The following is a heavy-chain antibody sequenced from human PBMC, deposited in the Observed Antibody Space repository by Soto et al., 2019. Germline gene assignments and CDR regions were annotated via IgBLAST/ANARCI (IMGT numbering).Heavy chain of an antibody. Sequence: EVQLVESGGGLVQPGRSLRLSCAASGFTFDDYAMHWVRQAPGKGLEWVSGISWHSGSIGYADSVKGRFTISRDNAKNSLYLQMNSLRAEDTALYYCAKALRGYYYEYDAFDIWGQGTMVTVSS. J-gene: IGHJ3*02. CDR3: AKALRGYYYEYDAFDI. D-gene: IGHD3-22*01. CDR1: GFTFDDYA. V-gene: IGHV3-9*01. CDR2: ISWHSGSI.